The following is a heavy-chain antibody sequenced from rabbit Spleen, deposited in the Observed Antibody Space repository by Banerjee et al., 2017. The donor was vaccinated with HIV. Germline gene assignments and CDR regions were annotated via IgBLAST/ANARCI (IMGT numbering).Heavy chain of an antibody. CDR3: ARAGEGGDGYLTL. CDR1: GVSFSDKDV. V-gene: IGHV1S45*01. Sequence: EQLEESGGGLVKPEGSLTLTCKASGVSFSDKDVMCWVRQAPGKGLEWIACINTVTGKTVYASWAKGRFIMSRTSSTTVTLQMTSLTAADTATYFCARAGEGGDGYLTLWGPGTLVTVS. J-gene: IGHJ4*01. CDR2: INTVTGKT. D-gene: IGHD5-1*01.